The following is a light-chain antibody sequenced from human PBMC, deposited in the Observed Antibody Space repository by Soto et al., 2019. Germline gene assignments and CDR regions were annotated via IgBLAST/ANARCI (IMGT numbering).Light chain of an antibody. V-gene: IGKV3-11*01. CDR2: DAS. J-gene: IGKJ5*01. CDR1: QSVSSY. CDR3: QQYNNWPPIT. Sequence: EIVLTQSPATLSLSPMERATLSFMASQSVSSYLAWYQQKPGQAPRLLIYDASNRATGIPARFSGSGSGTEFTLTISSLQSEDFAVYYCQQYNNWPPITFGQGTRLEIK.